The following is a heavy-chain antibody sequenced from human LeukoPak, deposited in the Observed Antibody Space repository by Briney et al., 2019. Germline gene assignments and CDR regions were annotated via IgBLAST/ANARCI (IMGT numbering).Heavy chain of an antibody. CDR2: ISSSSSTI. Sequence: GGSLRLSCAASGFTFSSYSMNWVRQAPGKGLEWVSYISSSSSTIYYADSVKGRFTISRDNAKNSLYLQMNSLRAEDTAVYYCARDRGSPIPMIVLPLDYWGQGTLVTVSS. J-gene: IGHJ4*02. CDR3: ARDRGSPIPMIVLPLDY. V-gene: IGHV3-48*01. CDR1: GFTFSSYS. D-gene: IGHD3-22*01.